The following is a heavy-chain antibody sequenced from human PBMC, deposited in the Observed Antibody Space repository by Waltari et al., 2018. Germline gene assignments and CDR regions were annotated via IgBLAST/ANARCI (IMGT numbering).Heavy chain of an antibody. CDR1: GGSVISNY. V-gene: IGHV4-4*09. CDR3: ARSTTGVRGANSGWDS. D-gene: IGHD3-10*01. J-gene: IGHJ4*02. CDR2: IYFNEYT. Sequence: QVQLQESGPGLVKPSETLSLTCAVSGGSVISNYWSWIRQSPGKGLEWIGYIYFNEYTAYNPSVRRRVTISVDTSKNQFSLKLLSVTAADTAIYFCARSTTGVRGANSGWDSWGQGTLVSVSS.